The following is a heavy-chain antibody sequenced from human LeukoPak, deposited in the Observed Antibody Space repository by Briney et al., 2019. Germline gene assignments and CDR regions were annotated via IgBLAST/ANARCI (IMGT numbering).Heavy chain of an antibody. Sequence: SETLSLTCTVSGVSISSHYWSWIRQPPGKGLEWVGYIYYSGSTKYNPSLKSRVTISVDTSKNQFSLKLSSVTAADTAVYYCASTYCSSTSCRPQYNWFDPWGQGTLVTVSS. D-gene: IGHD2-2*01. J-gene: IGHJ5*02. CDR2: IYYSGST. CDR3: ASTYCSSTSCRPQYNWFDP. V-gene: IGHV4-59*11. CDR1: GVSISSHY.